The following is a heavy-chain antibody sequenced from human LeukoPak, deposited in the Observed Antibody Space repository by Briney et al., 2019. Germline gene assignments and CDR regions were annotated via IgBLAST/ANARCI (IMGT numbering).Heavy chain of an antibody. V-gene: IGHV1-18*01. Sequence: GASVKVSCKASGNTFTNNGISWVRQAPGQGLEWMGWISAYNGNTNYAQRFQGRVTMTTDTSTSTAYMELRSLRSDDTAVYYCARGGSYRDGRAFDIWGQGTMVTVSS. D-gene: IGHD1-26*01. CDR1: GNTFTNNG. J-gene: IGHJ3*02. CDR2: ISAYNGNT. CDR3: ARGGSYRDGRAFDI.